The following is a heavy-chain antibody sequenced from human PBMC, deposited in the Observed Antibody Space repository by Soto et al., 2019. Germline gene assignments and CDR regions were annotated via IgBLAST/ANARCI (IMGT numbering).Heavy chain of an antibody. CDR2: IIPIFGTA. Sequence: QVQLVQSGAEVKKPGSSVKVSCKASGGTFSSYAISWVRQAPGQGLEWMGGIIPIFGTANYGQKFQGRVTITADESTSTAYMELSSLRSEDTAVYYCARWSSLDCSGGSCYYYGMDVWGQGTTVTVSS. CDR1: GGTFSSYA. J-gene: IGHJ6*02. V-gene: IGHV1-69*01. D-gene: IGHD2-15*01. CDR3: ARWSSLDCSGGSCYYYGMDV.